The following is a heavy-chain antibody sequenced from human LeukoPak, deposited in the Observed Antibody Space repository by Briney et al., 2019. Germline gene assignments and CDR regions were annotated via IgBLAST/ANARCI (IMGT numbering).Heavy chain of an antibody. J-gene: IGHJ4*02. CDR1: GFTFGSCW. Sequence: GGSLRLSCAASGFTFGSCWMHWVRQAPGKGLVWVSRINNDGGDTVYADSVKGRFTMSRDNAKNTLYLQMNSLRVEDTAVYYCARGNSGPDYWGQGTLLTVSS. V-gene: IGHV3-74*01. CDR3: ARGNSGPDY. CDR2: INNDGGDT. D-gene: IGHD6-19*01.